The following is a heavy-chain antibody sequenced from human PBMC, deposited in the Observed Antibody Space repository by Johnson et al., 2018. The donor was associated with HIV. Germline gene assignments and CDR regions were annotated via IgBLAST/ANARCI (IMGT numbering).Heavy chain of an antibody. D-gene: IGHD3-10*01. CDR3: TTGDSQGVAFDI. Sequence: VQLVESGGGLVKPGGSLRLSCAASGITFSNAWMSWVRQAPGKGLEWVGRIKSKTDGGTTDYAAPVKGRFTISRDDSINTLYLPMNSLKTEDTAVYYCTTGDSQGVAFDIWGQGTMVTVSS. V-gene: IGHV3-15*01. CDR1: GITFSNAW. CDR2: IKSKTDGGTT. J-gene: IGHJ3*02.